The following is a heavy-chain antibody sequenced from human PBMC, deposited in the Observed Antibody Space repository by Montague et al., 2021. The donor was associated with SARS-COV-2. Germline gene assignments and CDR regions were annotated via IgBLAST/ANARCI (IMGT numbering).Heavy chain of an antibody. CDR1: GDSISSNIW. CDR2: IYHSGST. J-gene: IGHJ5*02. D-gene: IGHD2-15*01. CDR3: ARGLGCSGGRCYGDWLDP. Sequence: SETLSLTCDVSGDSISSNIWWSWVRQPPGKGLEWIGEIYHSGSTNYNPSLKSRVTISVDKSKNQFSLKMSSVTAADTAVFYCARGLGCSGGRCYGDWLDPWGQGTLVTVSS. V-gene: IGHV4-4*02.